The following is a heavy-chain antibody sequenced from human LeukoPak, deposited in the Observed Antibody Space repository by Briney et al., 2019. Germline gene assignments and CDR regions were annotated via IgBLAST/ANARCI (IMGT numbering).Heavy chain of an antibody. CDR1: GGSISSSSYS. CDR2: IYYSGST. CDR3: ARGGLGTLRPFDY. J-gene: IGHJ4*02. D-gene: IGHD3-16*01. Sequence: PSETLSLTCTVSGGSISSSSYSWGWIRQPPGKGLEWIGSIYYSGSTYYNPSLKSRVTISVDTSKNQFSLKLSSVTAADTAVYYCARGGLGTLRPFDYWGQGTLVTVSS. V-gene: IGHV4-39*01.